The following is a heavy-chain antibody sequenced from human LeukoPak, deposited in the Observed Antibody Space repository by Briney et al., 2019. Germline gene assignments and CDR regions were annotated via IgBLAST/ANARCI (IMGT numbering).Heavy chain of an antibody. J-gene: IGHJ4*02. CDR3: ARTRRNSGSYYGDY. CDR2: INTDGSST. V-gene: IGHV3-74*01. Sequence: QAGGSLRLSCAASGFTFSSYWTHWVRQAPGKGLVWVSRINTDGSSTSYADSVKGRFTISRDNAKNTLYLQMNSLRADDTAVYYCARTRRNSGSYYGDYWGQGTLVTVSS. CDR1: GFTFSSYW. D-gene: IGHD1-26*01.